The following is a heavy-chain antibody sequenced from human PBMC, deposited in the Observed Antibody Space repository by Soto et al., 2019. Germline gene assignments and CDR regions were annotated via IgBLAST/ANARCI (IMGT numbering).Heavy chain of an antibody. Sequence: SETLSLTCNVSGDSISSSSHYWGWIRQPPGKGLEWIGSIYYSGGTYYHPSLKGRVTISVDTPKNQFSLKLSSVTAADTAVYYCARRAVREIFDYWGQGTLVTVSS. CDR1: GDSISSSSHY. CDR2: IYYSGGT. J-gene: IGHJ4*02. CDR3: ARRAVREIFDY. V-gene: IGHV4-39*01. D-gene: IGHD6-6*01.